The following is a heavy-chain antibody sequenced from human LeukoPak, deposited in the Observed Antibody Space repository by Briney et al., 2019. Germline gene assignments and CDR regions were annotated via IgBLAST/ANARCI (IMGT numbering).Heavy chain of an antibody. D-gene: IGHD1-26*01. CDR3: ARGQNLRVGAPPGY. Sequence: PGGSLRLSCAASGFTFSSYSMNWVRQAPGKGLEWVSSISSSSSYIYYADSVKGRFTISRDNAKNSLYLQMNSLRAEDTAVYYCARGQNLRVGAPPGYWGQGTLVTVSS. CDR1: GFTFSSYS. V-gene: IGHV3-21*04. CDR2: ISSSSSYI. J-gene: IGHJ4*02.